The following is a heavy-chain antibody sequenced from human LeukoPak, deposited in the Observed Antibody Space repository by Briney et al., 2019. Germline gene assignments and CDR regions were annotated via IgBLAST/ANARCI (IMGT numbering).Heavy chain of an antibody. CDR2: IIPIFGTA. Sequence: SVKVSCKASGYTFTSYGISWVRQAPGQGLEWMGGIIPIFGTANYAQKFQGRVTITTDESTSTAYMELSSLRSEDTAVYYCASQYCSSISCSTFDYWGQGTLVTVSS. J-gene: IGHJ4*02. CDR3: ASQYCSSISCSTFDY. D-gene: IGHD2-2*01. V-gene: IGHV1-69*05. CDR1: GYTFTSYG.